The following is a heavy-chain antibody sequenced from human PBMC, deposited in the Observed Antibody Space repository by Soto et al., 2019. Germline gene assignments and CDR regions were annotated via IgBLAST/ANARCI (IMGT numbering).Heavy chain of an antibody. V-gene: IGHV1-69*12. Sequence: QVQLVQSGAEVKKPGSSGKVSCKASGGTFSNYAISWVRQAPGQGLEWMGGIIPIFGTANYAKKFQGRVTITADESTSTAYMELSSLRSEDTAIYYCAVGSVDIVPTGMKPFDPWGQGTLVTVSS. CDR3: AVGSVDIVPTGMKPFDP. CDR2: IIPIFGTA. CDR1: GGTFSNYA. D-gene: IGHD5-12*01. J-gene: IGHJ5*02.